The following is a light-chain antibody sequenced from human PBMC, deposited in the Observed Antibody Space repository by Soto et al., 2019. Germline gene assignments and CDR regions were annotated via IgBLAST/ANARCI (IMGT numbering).Light chain of an antibody. J-gene: IGKJ5*01. CDR1: QSVSSSY. V-gene: IGKV3-20*01. Sequence: EIVFPQSPGTRSLSEVERSTLSLSALQSVSSSYLAWYQQKPGQAPRLLIYGASSRATGIPDRFSGSGSGTDFTLTISRLEPEDFAVYYCQQYGSSPSITFGQGTRLEIK. CDR3: QQYGSSPSIT. CDR2: GAS.